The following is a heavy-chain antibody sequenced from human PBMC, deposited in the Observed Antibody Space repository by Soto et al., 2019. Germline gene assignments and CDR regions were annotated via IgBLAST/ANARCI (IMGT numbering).Heavy chain of an antibody. CDR3: ARAYHDYRNYGATYGMDV. J-gene: IGHJ6*02. CDR2: ISAYNGNT. D-gene: IGHD4-4*01. Sequence: QVQLVQSGAEVKKPGASVKVSCKASGYTFTSYGISWVRQAPGQGLEGMGWISAYNGNTNYAQKLQGRVTMTTDTSTSTAYMELRSLRSDDTAVYYCARAYHDYRNYGATYGMDVWGQGTTVTVSS. V-gene: IGHV1-18*01. CDR1: GYTFTSYG.